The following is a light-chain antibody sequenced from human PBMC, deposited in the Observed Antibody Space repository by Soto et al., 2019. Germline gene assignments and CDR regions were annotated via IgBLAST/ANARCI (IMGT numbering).Light chain of an antibody. J-gene: IGKJ5*01. V-gene: IGKV3-20*01. CDR2: GAS. Sequence: EIVLTQSPGTLSLSPGERATLSCRASQSVSSSYLAWYQQKPGQAPRLLIYGASNRATGIPDRFSGSGSGTDFTLTISRLEPEDFGMYYCQHYGASPITFGQGTRLEIK. CDR3: QHYGASPIT. CDR1: QSVSSSY.